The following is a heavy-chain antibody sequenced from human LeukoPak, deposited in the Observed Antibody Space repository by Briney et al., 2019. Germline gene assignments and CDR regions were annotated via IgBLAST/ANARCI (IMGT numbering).Heavy chain of an antibody. CDR2: IYYSGST. D-gene: IGHD6-13*01. V-gene: IGHV4-39*01. CDR1: GGSISSSSYY. CDR3: VRHLSGSSWYGPFDY. J-gene: IGHJ4*02. Sequence: PSETLSLTCTVSGGSISSSSYYWGWIRQPPGKGLEWIGSIYYSGSTYYNPSLKSRVTISVDTSKNQFSLKLSSVTAADTAVYYCVRHLSGSSWYGPFDYWGQGTLVTVSS.